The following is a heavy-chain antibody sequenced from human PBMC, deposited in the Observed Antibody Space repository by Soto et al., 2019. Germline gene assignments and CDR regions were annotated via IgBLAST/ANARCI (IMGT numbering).Heavy chain of an antibody. V-gene: IGHV4-31*03. J-gene: IGHJ6*03. CDR1: GGSIISGGYC. CDR2: IYYSGST. Sequence: SETLSLTCTVSGGSIISGGYCWSWIRQQPGKGLEWIGYIYYSGSTYYNPSLKSRVTISVDTSKNQFSLKLSSVPAAVTSVYCWASGGGGVYYYMDVWGKGTTVTVSS. CDR3: ASGGGGVYYYMDV. D-gene: IGHD3-16*01.